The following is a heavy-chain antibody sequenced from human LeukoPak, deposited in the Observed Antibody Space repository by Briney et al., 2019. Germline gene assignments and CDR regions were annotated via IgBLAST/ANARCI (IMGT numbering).Heavy chain of an antibody. J-gene: IGHJ4*02. CDR1: GGSISSSSYY. D-gene: IGHD3-10*01. CDR3: ATPGDFDY. CDR2: IYYSGST. Sequence: PSETLSLTCTVSGGSISSSSYYWGWIRQPPGKGLEWIGSIYYSGSTYYNPSLKSRVTISVDTSKNQFSLKLSSVTAAGTAVYYCATPGDFDYWGQGTLVTVSS. V-gene: IGHV4-39*01.